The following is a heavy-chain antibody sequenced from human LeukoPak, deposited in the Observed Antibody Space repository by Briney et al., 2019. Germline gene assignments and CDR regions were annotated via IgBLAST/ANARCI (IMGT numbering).Heavy chain of an antibody. V-gene: IGHV3-33*01. J-gene: IGHJ5*02. CDR1: GFTFSSYG. CDR2: IWYDGSNE. D-gene: IGHD6-13*01. CDR3: ARGALQLVPRTGFDP. Sequence: GSLRLSCAASGFTFSSYGMHWVRQAPGKGLEWVAVIWYDGSNEYYADSVKGRFTISRDTSKSMLYLQMNSLRAEDTAVYYCARGALQLVPRTGFDPWGQGTLVTVSS.